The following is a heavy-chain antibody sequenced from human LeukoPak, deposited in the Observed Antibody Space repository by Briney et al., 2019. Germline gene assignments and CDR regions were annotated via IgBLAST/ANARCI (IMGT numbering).Heavy chain of an antibody. CDR3: TRGSRQWLVHNYYGMDV. CDR1: GISLSSLW. V-gene: IGHV3-33*08. D-gene: IGHD6-19*01. CDR2: IWYDGSNK. Sequence: GGSLRLSCAASGISLSSLWMSWFRQAPGKGLEWVAVIWYDGSNKYYADSVKGRFTISRDNSKNTLYLQMNSLRAEDTAVYYCTRGSRQWLVHNYYGMDVWGQGTTVTVSS. J-gene: IGHJ6*02.